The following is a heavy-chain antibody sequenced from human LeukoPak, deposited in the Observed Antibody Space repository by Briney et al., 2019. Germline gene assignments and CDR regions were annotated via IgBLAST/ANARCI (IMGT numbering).Heavy chain of an antibody. Sequence: GRSLRLSCAASGFTFSNYGMHWVRQAPGKGLEGVAVIWYDGSNKYYVDSVKGRFTISRDNSKNTLYLQMNSLRAEDTAVYYCARVVEPTADYYYYGMDVWGQGTTVTVSS. CDR2: IWYDGSNK. D-gene: IGHD1-26*01. V-gene: IGHV3-33*01. CDR1: GFTFSNYG. J-gene: IGHJ6*02. CDR3: ARVVEPTADYYYYGMDV.